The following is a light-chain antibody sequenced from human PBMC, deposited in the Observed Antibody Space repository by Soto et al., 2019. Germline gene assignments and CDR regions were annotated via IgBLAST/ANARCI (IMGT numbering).Light chain of an antibody. V-gene: IGKV3-20*01. CDR1: QRVSLSY. CDR3: QQYKPPT. J-gene: IGKJ1*01. Sequence: PGERVTLSCRASQRVSLSYLVWYQQKPGQAPRLLIYDSSTRASGVPDRFDGGGSGTDFTLTITSLEPEDSAVYYCQQYKPPTFGQGTTGDIK. CDR2: DSS.